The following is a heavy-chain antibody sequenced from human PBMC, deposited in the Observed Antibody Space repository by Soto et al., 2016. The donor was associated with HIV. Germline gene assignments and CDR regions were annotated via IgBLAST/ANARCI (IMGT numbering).Heavy chain of an antibody. CDR2: ISSSSSYI. CDR1: GFTFSSYS. J-gene: IGHJ4*02. D-gene: IGHD6-19*01. Sequence: EVQLVESGGGLVKPGGSLRLSCAASGFTFSSYSMNWVRQAPGKGLEWVSSISSSSSYIYYADSVKGRFTISRDNAKNSLYLQMNSLRAEDTAVYYCAREGESSGWYDFDYWGQGTLVHRLL. CDR3: AREGESSGWYDFDY. V-gene: IGHV3-21*01.